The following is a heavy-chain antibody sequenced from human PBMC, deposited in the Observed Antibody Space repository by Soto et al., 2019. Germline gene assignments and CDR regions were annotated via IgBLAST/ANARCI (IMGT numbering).Heavy chain of an antibody. J-gene: IGHJ6*03. D-gene: IGHD4-4*01. V-gene: IGHV3-15*01. Sequence: EVQLVESGGGLVKPGGSLRLSCAASGFTFSNAWMNWVRQAPGKGLEWVGRIKSKTDGGTTDYAAPVKGRFTISRGDSKNTLYLQMNSLKTEDTAVYYCTTDRVYSNYDWGVYYYMDVWGKGTTVTVSS. CDR3: TTDRVYSNYDWGVYYYMDV. CDR1: GFTFSNAW. CDR2: IKSKTDGGTT.